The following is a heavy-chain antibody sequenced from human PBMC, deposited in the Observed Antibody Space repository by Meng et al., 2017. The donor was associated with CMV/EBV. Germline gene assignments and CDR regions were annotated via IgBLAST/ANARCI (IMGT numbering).Heavy chain of an antibody. J-gene: IGHJ4*02. CDR1: GGSISSSSYY. V-gene: IGHV4-39*07. CDR2: INHSGST. CDR3: ARTTGIAVNYDY. D-gene: IGHD6-19*01. Sequence: SETLSLTCTVSGGSISSSSYYWGWIRQPPGKGLEWIGEINHSGSTNYNPSLKSRVTISVDTSKNQFSLKLSSVTAADTAVYYCARTTGIAVNYDYWGQGTLVTVSS.